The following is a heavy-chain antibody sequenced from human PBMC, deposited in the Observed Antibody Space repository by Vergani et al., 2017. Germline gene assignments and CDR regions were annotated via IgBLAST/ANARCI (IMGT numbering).Heavy chain of an antibody. CDR1: GFALNRHA. Sequence: QVQLVESGGGVVQPGTSLRLSCVVSGFALNRHAMYWVRQAPGKGLEWVVGISFDGTNEYYPDLVKGRFTISRDSAKNSLYPQMDSLRAEDTAVYYCAREYSSTSGRAFDFWGQGTKVTVSS. V-gene: IGHV3-30-3*01. CDR2: ISFDGTNE. D-gene: IGHD2-2*01. J-gene: IGHJ3*01. CDR3: AREYSSTSGRAFDF.